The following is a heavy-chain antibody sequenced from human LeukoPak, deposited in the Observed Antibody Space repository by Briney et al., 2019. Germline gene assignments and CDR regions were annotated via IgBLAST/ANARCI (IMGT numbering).Heavy chain of an antibody. V-gene: IGHV1-2*02. Sequence: GASVKVSCKASGYTFTSYGISWVRQAPGQGLEWMGWINPNSGGTNYAQKFQGRVTMTRDTSISTAYMELSRLRSDDTAVYYCAREPDYGDYPFDYWGQGTLVTVSS. CDR3: AREPDYGDYPFDY. J-gene: IGHJ4*02. CDR2: INPNSGGT. CDR1: GYTFTSYG. D-gene: IGHD4-17*01.